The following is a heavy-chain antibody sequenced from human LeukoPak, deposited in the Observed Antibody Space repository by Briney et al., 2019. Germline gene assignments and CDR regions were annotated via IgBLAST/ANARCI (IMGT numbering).Heavy chain of an antibody. D-gene: IGHD6-6*01. Sequence: GGSLRLSCAASGFTFSSYAMHWVRQAPGKGLEWVAVISYDGSNKYYADSVKGRFTISRDNSKNTLYLQMNSLRAEDTAVYYCARGQSMAARPWLGYFDYWGQGTLVTVSS. CDR3: ARGQSMAARPWLGYFDY. J-gene: IGHJ4*02. CDR1: GFTFSSYA. CDR2: ISYDGSNK. V-gene: IGHV3-30*01.